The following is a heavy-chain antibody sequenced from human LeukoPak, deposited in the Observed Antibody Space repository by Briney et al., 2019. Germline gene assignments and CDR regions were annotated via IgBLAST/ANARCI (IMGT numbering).Heavy chain of an antibody. J-gene: IGHJ4*02. V-gene: IGHV4-39*01. CDR2: IYYSGST. CDR1: GGSINSKSYY. CDR3: ASPENSSGPFDY. D-gene: IGHD6-19*01. Sequence: SETLSLTCAVSGGSINSKSYYWGWIRQPPGKGLEWIGSIYYSGSTYYNPSLKSRVTISVDTSKNQFSLKLSSVTAADTAVYYCASPENSSGPFDYWGQGTLVTVSS.